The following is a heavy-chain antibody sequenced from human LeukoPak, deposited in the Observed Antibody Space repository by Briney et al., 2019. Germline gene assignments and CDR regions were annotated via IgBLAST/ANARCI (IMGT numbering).Heavy chain of an antibody. Sequence: KSSETLSLTCAVYGGSFSGYYWSWIRQPPGKGLEWIGEINHSGSTNYNPSLKSRVTISVDTTKNQCSLKLNPVTAADTAVDYCVTGRGRRAQLYSPYSTDVWGKGTTVTLSS. CDR3: VTGRGRRAQLYSPYSTDV. D-gene: IGHD2-15*01. CDR1: GGSFSGYY. J-gene: IGHJ6*03. CDR2: INHSGST. V-gene: IGHV4-34*01.